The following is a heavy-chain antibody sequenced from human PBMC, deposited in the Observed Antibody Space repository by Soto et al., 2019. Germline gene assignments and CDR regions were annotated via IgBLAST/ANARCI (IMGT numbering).Heavy chain of an antibody. CDR2: IYPGDSDT. V-gene: IGHV5-51*01. Sequence: PGESLKVSCKGSGYSFTSYWIGWVRQMPGKGLEWMGIIYPGDSDTRYSPSFQGQVTISADKSISTAYLQWSSLKASDTAMYYCAREGYDILTGYYKTYYYYGMDVWGQGTTVTVSS. CDR3: AREGYDILTGYYKTYYYYGMDV. J-gene: IGHJ6*02. D-gene: IGHD3-9*01. CDR1: GYSFTSYW.